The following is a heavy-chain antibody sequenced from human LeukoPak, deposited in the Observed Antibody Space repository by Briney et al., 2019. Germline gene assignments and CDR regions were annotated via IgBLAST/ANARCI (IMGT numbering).Heavy chain of an antibody. D-gene: IGHD3-22*01. V-gene: IGHV6-1*01. CDR2: TYYRSKWYN. CDR3: ARGVSNYYDSSGYYYVLLNDAFDI. Sequence: SQTLSLTCAISGDSASSNSAAWNWIRQSPSRGLEWLGRTYYRSKWYNDYAVSVKSRITINPDTSKNQFSLQLNSVTPEDTAVYYCARGVSNYYDSSGYYYVLLNDAFDIWGQGTMVTVSS. CDR1: GDSASSNSAA. J-gene: IGHJ3*02.